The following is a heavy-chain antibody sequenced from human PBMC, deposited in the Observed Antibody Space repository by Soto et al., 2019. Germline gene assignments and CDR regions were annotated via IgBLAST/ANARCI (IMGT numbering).Heavy chain of an antibody. J-gene: IGHJ6*02. CDR3: TTYTGYGMDV. D-gene: IGHD3-16*01. V-gene: IGHV3-53*01. CDR1: GFIVSSKY. Sequence: PGGSLSLSCAVSGFIVSSKYMTWVRQAPGKGLEWVSVIYTGGSTHYADSARGRFTISRDSSKNTLYLQMNSLRAEDAAVYYCTTYTGYGMDVWGQGTTVTVSS. CDR2: IYTGGST.